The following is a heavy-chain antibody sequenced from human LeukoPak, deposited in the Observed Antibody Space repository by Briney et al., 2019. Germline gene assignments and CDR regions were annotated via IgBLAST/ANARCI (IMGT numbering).Heavy chain of an antibody. V-gene: IGHV1-46*01. Sequence: GASVKVSCKASGYTFTSYYMHWVRQAPGQGLEWMGIINPSGGSTSYAQKFQGRVTMTRDMSTSTVYMELRSLRSDDTAVYYCARSTIFGVVIAANWFDPWGQGTLVTVSS. D-gene: IGHD3-3*01. CDR3: ARSTIFGVVIAANWFDP. J-gene: IGHJ5*02. CDR1: GYTFTSYY. CDR2: INPSGGST.